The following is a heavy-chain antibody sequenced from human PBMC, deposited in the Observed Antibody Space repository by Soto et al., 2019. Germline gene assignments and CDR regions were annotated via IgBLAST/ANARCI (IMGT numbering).Heavy chain of an antibody. V-gene: IGHV1-3*01. Sequence: ASVKGSCKASGYTFTSYAMHWVRQAPGQRLEWMGWINAGNGNTKYSQKFQGRVTITRDTSASTAYMELSSLRSEDTAVYYCARVRGYSSSWYLYYFDYWGQGTLVTVSS. CDR3: ARVRGYSSSWYLYYFDY. J-gene: IGHJ4*02. CDR1: GYTFTSYA. CDR2: INAGNGNT. D-gene: IGHD6-13*01.